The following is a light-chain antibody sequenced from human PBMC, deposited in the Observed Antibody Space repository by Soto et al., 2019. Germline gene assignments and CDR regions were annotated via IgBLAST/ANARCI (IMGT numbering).Light chain of an antibody. Sequence: QSVLTRPPSASGTPGQRVTISCSGSSSNIGSNTVNWYQQLPGTAPKLLIYRNNQRPSGVPDRFSGSKSGTSASLAISGLQSGDEADYYCAAWDDSLNGLVFGGGTKLTVL. CDR1: SSNIGSNT. CDR2: RNN. J-gene: IGLJ2*01. V-gene: IGLV1-44*01. CDR3: AAWDDSLNGLV.